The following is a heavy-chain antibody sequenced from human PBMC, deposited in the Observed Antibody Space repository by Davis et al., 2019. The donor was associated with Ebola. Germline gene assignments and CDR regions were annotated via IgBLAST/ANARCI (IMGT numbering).Heavy chain of an antibody. Sequence: PGGSLRLSCAASGFSFSRTDMNWFRQAPGRGPEWVSNINGGGGHTDYADSVEGRFTISRDNSKKTLFLQMSSLRVEDTAIYYCAKRHEVRGNFDYWGRGTLVTVSS. J-gene: IGHJ4*02. CDR2: INGGGGHT. CDR3: AKRHEVRGNFDY. CDR1: GFSFSRTD. V-gene: IGHV3-23*01.